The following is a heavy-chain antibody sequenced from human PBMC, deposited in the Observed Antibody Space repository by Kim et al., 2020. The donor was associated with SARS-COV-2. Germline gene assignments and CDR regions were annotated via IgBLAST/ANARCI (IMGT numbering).Heavy chain of an antibody. V-gene: IGHV1-69*13. CDR3: ARAYYYGSEVKPKAQNYYYYGMDV. J-gene: IGHJ6*02. D-gene: IGHD3-10*01. CDR1: GGTFSSYA. CDR2: IIPIFGTA. Sequence: SVKVSCKASGGTFSSYAISWVRQAPGQGLEWMGGIIPIFGTANYAQKFQGRVTITADESTSTAYMELSSLRSEDTAVYYCARAYYYGSEVKPKAQNYYYYGMDVWGQGTTVTVSS.